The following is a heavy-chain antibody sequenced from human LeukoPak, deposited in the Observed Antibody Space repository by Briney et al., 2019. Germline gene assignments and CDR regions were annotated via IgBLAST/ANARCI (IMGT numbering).Heavy chain of an antibody. CDR2: IIPIFGTA. CDR3: AKRGEVSGLGGAGFDY. J-gene: IGHJ4*02. CDR1: GGTFSSYA. V-gene: IGHV1-69*05. Sequence: GASVKVSCKASGGTFSSYAISWVRQAPGQGLEWMGGIIPIFGTANYALKFQGRVTITTDESTSTAYMELSSLRSEDTAVYYCAKRGEVSGLGGAGFDYWGQGTLVTVSS. D-gene: IGHD3-10*01.